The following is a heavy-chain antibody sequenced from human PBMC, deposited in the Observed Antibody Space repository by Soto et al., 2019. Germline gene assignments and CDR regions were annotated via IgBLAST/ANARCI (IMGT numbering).Heavy chain of an antibody. V-gene: IGHV4-59*01. CDR3: ARRWGDAFDI. CDR2: IYYSGST. CDR1: GGSISSYY. J-gene: IGHJ3*02. D-gene: IGHD1-26*01. Sequence: QVQLQESGPGLVKPSETLSLTCTVSGGSISSYYWSWIRQPPGKGLEWIGYIYYSGSTNYTPSLKSRVTTPVDTPKNQFSLKLSSVTAADTAVYYCARRWGDAFDIWGQGTMVTVSS.